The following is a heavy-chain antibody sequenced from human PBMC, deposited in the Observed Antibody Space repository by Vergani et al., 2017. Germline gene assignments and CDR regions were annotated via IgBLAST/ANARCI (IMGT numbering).Heavy chain of an antibody. Sequence: QVQLQESGPGLVKPSETLSLTCTVSGGPISSHYWSWIRQPPGKGLKWIGYVYYSGSASYNPSLKSRVTRAVDTSNNQFSLKLSSVTAADTAGYYCASSPITMIVVDCRFDYWGQGTLVTVSS. J-gene: IGHJ4*02. D-gene: IGHD3-22*01. V-gene: IGHV4-59*11. CDR3: ASSPITMIVVDCRFDY. CDR1: GGPISSHY. CDR2: VYYSGSA.